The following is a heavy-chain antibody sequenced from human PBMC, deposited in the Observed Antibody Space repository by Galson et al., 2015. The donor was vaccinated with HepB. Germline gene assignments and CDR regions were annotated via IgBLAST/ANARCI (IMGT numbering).Heavy chain of an antibody. CDR2: IYPADSDT. CDR1: GYSFTDYW. CDR3: ARQKSFDSSGCCGMDV. Sequence: QSGAEVKKPGESLKISCKGSGYSFTDYWIGWVRQMPGKGLEWMGLIYPADSDTRYSPSFQGQVTISADKSITTAYLQWSSLKASDTAMYYCARQKSFDSSGCCGMDVWGQGTTVTVFS. D-gene: IGHD3-22*01. J-gene: IGHJ6*02. V-gene: IGHV5-51*01.